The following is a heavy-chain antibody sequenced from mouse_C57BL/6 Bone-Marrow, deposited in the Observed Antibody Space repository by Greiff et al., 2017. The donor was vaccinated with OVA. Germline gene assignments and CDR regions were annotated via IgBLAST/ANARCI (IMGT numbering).Heavy chain of an antibody. D-gene: IGHD1-1*01. V-gene: IGHV5-12*01. J-gene: IGHJ4*01. Sequence: EVKLVESGGGLVQPGGSLKLSCAASGFTFSDYYMYWVRQTPEKRLEWVAYISNGGGSTYSPDTVKGRFTISRDNAKNTLYLQMSRLKSEDTAMYYCARHGGTTVVNYYAMDYWGQGTSVTVSS. CDR2: ISNGGGST. CDR1: GFTFSDYY. CDR3: ARHGGTTVVNYYAMDY.